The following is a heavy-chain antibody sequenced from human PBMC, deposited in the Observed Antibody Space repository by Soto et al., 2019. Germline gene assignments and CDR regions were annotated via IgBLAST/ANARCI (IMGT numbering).Heavy chain of an antibody. V-gene: IGHV3-23*01. CDR3: AKSGYYDSSGYYPGLGYCGMDV. D-gene: IGHD3-22*01. Sequence: EVQLLESGGGLVQPGGSLRLSCAASGFTFSSYARSWVRQAPGKGLEWVSAISGSGGSTYYADSVKGRLAISRDNSKNTLYLQMNSLSAEDTAVYYCAKSGYYDSSGYYPGLGYCGMDVWGQGTTVTVSS. CDR2: ISGSGGST. J-gene: IGHJ6*02. CDR1: GFTFSSYA.